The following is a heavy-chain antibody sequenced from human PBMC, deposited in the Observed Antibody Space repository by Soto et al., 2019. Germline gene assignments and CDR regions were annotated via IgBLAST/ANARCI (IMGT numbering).Heavy chain of an antibody. CDR3: ARGVEDTAMVPNYYYYYMDV. CDR2: INHSGST. Sequence: SETLSLTCAVYGGSFSCYYWSWIRQPPGKGLEWIGEINHSGSTNYNPSLKSRVTISVDTSKNQFSLKLSSVTAADTAVYYCARGVEDTAMVPNYYYYYMDVWGKGTTVTVSS. CDR1: GGSFSCYY. J-gene: IGHJ6*03. V-gene: IGHV4-34*01. D-gene: IGHD5-18*01.